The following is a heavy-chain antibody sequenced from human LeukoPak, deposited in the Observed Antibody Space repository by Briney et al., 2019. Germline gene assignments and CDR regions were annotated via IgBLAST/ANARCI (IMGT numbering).Heavy chain of an antibody. D-gene: IGHD2-2*01. Sequence: SQTLSLTSAISGDSVSTNSAAWNWIRQSPSRGLEWLGRTYYRSKWYNDYAVSVKGRITINPDTSKNQFSLQLNSVSPDDTAVCYCARGGIGYCTSSSCYFDSWGQGTLVTVSS. CDR1: GDSVSTNSAA. CDR2: TYYRSKWYN. V-gene: IGHV6-1*01. CDR3: ARGGIGYCTSSSCYFDS. J-gene: IGHJ4*02.